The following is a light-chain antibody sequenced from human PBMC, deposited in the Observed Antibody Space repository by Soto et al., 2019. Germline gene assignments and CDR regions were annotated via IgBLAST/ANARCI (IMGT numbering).Light chain of an antibody. CDR2: RVI. Sequence: QAVVTQPASVSGSPGQSITISCTGTSSDIGRYDYVSWYQQFPGKAPKLMIYRVINRPSGVPDRFSGSKSGTSASLAISGLQSEDEADYYCAAWDDSLNGVVFGGGTKVTVL. V-gene: IGLV2-14*03. J-gene: IGLJ2*01. CDR3: AAWDDSLNGVV. CDR1: SSDIGRYDY.